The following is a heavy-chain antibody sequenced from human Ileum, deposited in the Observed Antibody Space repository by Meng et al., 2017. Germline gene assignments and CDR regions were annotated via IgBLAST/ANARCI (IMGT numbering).Heavy chain of an antibody. J-gene: IGHJ4*02. CDR3: ARGAIGTRPFDY. Sequence: QGQLEESGPGLVKPSGTLSLTCAVSGDSISNNWWNWVRQPPGKGLEWIGEIYHSGAFNYNPSLRSRVTISVDKSKNQLSLKLGSLTAADTAVYYCARGAIGTRPFDYWGQGTLVTVSS. V-gene: IGHV4-4*02. CDR1: GDSISNNW. CDR2: IYHSGAF. D-gene: IGHD2-21*01.